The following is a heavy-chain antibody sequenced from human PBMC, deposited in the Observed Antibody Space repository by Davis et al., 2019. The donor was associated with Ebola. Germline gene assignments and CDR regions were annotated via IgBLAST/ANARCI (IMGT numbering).Heavy chain of an antibody. CDR3: AREDRGIELVGIDF. CDR2: IYSSGRT. CDR1: GGSISGGVYY. Sequence: MPLETLSLTCTVSGGSISGGVYYWKWIRQHPGKGLEWLGYIYSSGRTYYNPSVSSRISISVDTPKNQFYLTLRSVTAADTAVYYCAREDRGIELVGIDFWGLGLQVTVSS. J-gene: IGHJ4*02. D-gene: IGHD1-26*01. V-gene: IGHV4-30-4*01.